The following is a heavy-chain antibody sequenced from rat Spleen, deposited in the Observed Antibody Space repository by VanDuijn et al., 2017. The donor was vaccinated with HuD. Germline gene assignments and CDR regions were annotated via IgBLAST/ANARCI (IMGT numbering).Heavy chain of an antibody. CDR3: VREDLGVEY. CDR1: GFTFSNYY. J-gene: IGHJ2*01. CDR2: ISIGGGST. D-gene: IGHD5-1*01. V-gene: IGHV5-27*01. Sequence: EVQLVESGGGLLQPGRSLKLSCAASGFTFSNYYMAWVRQAPTKGLEWVAYISIGGGSTYYRDSVKGRFTISRDNAKSTLYLQMDSLRSEDTATYYCVREDLGVEYWGQGVMVTVSS.